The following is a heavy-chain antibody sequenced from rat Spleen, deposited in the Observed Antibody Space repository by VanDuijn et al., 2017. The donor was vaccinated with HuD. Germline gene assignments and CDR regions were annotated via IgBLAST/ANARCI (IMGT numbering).Heavy chain of an antibody. V-gene: IGHV5-25*01. CDR2: ISTGGGNT. D-gene: IGHD1-5*01. J-gene: IGHJ2*01. Sequence: EVQLVESGGGLVQPGRSLKLSCAASGFTFSDYYMAWVRQAPTKGLEWVAYISTGGGNTYYRDSVKGRFIISRDNAKSTLYLQMDSLRSEDTATYYCASPLGTGDYWGQGVMVTVSS. CDR1: GFTFSDYY. CDR3: ASPLGTGDY.